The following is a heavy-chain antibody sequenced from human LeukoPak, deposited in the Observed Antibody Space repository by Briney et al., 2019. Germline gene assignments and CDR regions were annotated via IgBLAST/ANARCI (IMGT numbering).Heavy chain of an antibody. CDR1: GYTFTDYF. D-gene: IGHD2-21*02. J-gene: IGHJ5*01. V-gene: IGHV1-2*02. Sequence: APVKVSCKASGYTFTDYFIHWVRQAPGQGLEWMGWINPSIGDASYAQKFQDRVTMTRDRSINTAYMELSRLTSDDTAVYYCARMALDGGDSIGFDSWGQGTLVTVSS. CDR3: ARMALDGGDSIGFDS. CDR2: INPSIGDA.